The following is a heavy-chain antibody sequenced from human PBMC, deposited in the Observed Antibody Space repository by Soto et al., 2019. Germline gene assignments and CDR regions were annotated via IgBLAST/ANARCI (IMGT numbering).Heavy chain of an antibody. J-gene: IGHJ4*02. V-gene: IGHV3-30*18. CDR3: AKDSRIVVVTAPYDY. CDR2: ISYDGSNK. CDR1: GFTFSSYG. Sequence: QVQLVASGGGVVQPGRSLRLSCAASGFTFSSYGMHWVRQAPGKGLEWVAVISYDGSNKYYADSVKGRFTISRDNSKSSLYLQMNSLRAEDTAVYYCAKDSRIVVVTAPYDYWGQGTLVTVSS. D-gene: IGHD2-21*02.